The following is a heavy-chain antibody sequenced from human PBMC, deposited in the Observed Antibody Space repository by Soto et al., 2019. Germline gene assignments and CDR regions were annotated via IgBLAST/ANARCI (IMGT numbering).Heavy chain of an antibody. J-gene: IGHJ6*02. CDR2: MSYDGSDE. Sequence: QEPLVESGGGVVQPGRSLRLSCAASGFSFNTHAMHWVRQAPGKRLEWVALMSYDGSDEDYADSVKGRFTISRDNSKNMVFVQMNSLSAEDTAVYYCAKGFYNGYSYGMDVWGQGTTVTVS. CDR3: AKGFYNGYSYGMDV. CDR1: GFSFNTHA. V-gene: IGHV3-30*18. D-gene: IGHD6-13*01.